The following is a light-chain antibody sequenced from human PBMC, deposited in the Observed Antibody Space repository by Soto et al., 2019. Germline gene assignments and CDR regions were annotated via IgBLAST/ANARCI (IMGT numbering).Light chain of an antibody. CDR2: DAS. J-gene: IGKJ1*01. CDR1: QSVSSY. V-gene: IGKV3-11*01. Sequence: EMVLTQSPATLSLSPGERATLPCRASQSVSSYLAWYQQKPGQAPRLLIYDASNRATGIPARFSGSGSGTDFTLSISSLEPEDFAVYYCQQRSNWLWTFGQGTKADIK. CDR3: QQRSNWLWT.